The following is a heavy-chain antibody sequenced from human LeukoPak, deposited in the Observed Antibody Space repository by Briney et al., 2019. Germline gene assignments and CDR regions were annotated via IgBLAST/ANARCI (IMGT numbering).Heavy chain of an antibody. D-gene: IGHD6-19*01. V-gene: IGHV1-2*04. J-gene: IGHJ4*02. CDR3: ARAMSSYSSGCHWDY. CDR2: INPNSGGT. CDR1: GYTFTGYY. Sequence: ASVKVSCKASGYTFTGYYMHWVRQAPGQGLEWMGWINPNSGGTNYAQKFQGWVTMTRDTSISTAYMELSRLRSDDTAVYYCARAMSSYSSGCHWDYWGQGTLVTVSS.